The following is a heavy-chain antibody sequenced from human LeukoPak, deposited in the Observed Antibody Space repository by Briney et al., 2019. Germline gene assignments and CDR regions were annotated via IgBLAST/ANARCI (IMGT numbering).Heavy chain of an antibody. CDR2: ISHAGDT. Sequence: SETLSLTCTVSGYSITRAYNWGWVRQSPEKGLEWIASISHAGDTYYNPSLKSRVTISVDTSKNHFSLSLGSVTAPDTAVYFCARGEVGEFDHWGQGTLVTVSS. D-gene: IGHD1-26*01. CDR1: GYSITRAYN. V-gene: IGHV4-38-2*02. J-gene: IGHJ4*02. CDR3: ARGEVGEFDH.